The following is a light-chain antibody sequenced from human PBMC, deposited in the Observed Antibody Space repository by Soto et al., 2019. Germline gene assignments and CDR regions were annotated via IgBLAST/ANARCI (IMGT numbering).Light chain of an antibody. CDR2: AAS. CDR1: QTVSNF. Sequence: DLQMTQSPSSLSASIGDRVTITCRASQTVSNFLDWYQQTPGKAPKVLVSAASTLQSGVPSRFSGSGSGTDFTLTISSLQPEDGGTYYCQQRYTAPLTFGGGTKVAIK. J-gene: IGKJ4*01. CDR3: QQRYTAPLT. V-gene: IGKV1-39*01.